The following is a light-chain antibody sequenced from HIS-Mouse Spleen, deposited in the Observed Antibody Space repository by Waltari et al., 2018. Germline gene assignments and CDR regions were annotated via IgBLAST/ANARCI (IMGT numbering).Light chain of an antibody. V-gene: IGLV3-25*03. CDR2: EAS. J-gene: IGLJ3*02. Sequence: SYELTQPPSVSVSPGQTARITCSGDALPKQSAYWYHQKPVHAPVLVIYEASERPSGISERFSGSSSGTTVTFTISGVQAEDEADYYCQSADSSGTYWGFGGGTKLTVL. CDR1: ALPKQS. CDR3: QSADSSGTYWG.